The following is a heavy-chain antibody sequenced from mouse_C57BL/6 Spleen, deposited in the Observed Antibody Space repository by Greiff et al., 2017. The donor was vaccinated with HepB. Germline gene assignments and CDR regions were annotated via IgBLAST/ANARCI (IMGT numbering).Heavy chain of an antibody. CDR1: GYTFTSYW. J-gene: IGHJ2*01. CDR3: ARQGDGDFDY. V-gene: IGHV1-64*01. Sequence: QVQLQQPGAELVKPGASVKLSCKASGYTFTSYWMHWVKQRPGQGLEWIGMIHPNSGSTNYNEKFKSKATLTVDKSSSTAYMQLSSRTSEDSAVYYCARQGDGDFDYWGQGTTLTVSS. D-gene: IGHD3-3*01. CDR2: IHPNSGST.